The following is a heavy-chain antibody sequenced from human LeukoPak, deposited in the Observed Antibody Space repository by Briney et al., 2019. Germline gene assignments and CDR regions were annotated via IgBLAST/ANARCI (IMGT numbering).Heavy chain of an antibody. CDR1: GFTVSSYY. V-gene: IGHV3-66*01. Sequence: GGSLRLSCAASGFTVSSYYMTWVRQAPGKGLEWVSVSGGSTYYADSVKGRVAISRDNSKNTVFLQINSVRAEDTAVYYCARSYSNHLFGMDVWGQGTTVTVSS. CDR3: ARSYSNHLFGMDV. CDR2: SGGST. D-gene: IGHD4-11*01. J-gene: IGHJ6*02.